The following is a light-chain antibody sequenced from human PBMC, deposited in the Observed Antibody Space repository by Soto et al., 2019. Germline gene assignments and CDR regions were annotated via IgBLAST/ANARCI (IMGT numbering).Light chain of an antibody. V-gene: IGKV1-5*03. CDR1: QSISSW. J-gene: IGKJ1*01. CDR2: KAS. Sequence: DIQMTQSPSTLSVSVGDRVTITCRASQSISSWLAWYQQKPGTAPNLLIYKASTLQGGVPSRFSGSGSGTKFTLTISSLQPDDSAIYYCQQYSDNWTFGQGTKVVIK. CDR3: QQYSDNWT.